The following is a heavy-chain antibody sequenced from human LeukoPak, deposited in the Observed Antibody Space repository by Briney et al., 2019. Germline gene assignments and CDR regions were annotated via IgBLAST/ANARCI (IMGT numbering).Heavy chain of an antibody. CDR1: GFTFSSYA. CDR2: ISGSGDST. J-gene: IGHJ4*02. CDR3: AKDAPGTVPPYYFDY. V-gene: IGHV3-23*01. Sequence: GGSLRLSCAASGFTFSSYAMNWVRQAPGKGVEWVSAISGSGDSTYYADSVKGRFTISRDNSKNTLSLQMNSLRAEDTAVYYCAKDAPGTVPPYYFDYWGQGTLVTVSS. D-gene: IGHD4-17*01.